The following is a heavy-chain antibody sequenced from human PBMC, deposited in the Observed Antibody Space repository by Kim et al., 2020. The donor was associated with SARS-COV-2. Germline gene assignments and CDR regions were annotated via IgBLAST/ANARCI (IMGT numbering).Heavy chain of an antibody. V-gene: IGHV3-43*01. CDR3: AKDIFALENYYGMDV. CDR2: ISWDGGST. Sequence: GGSLRLSCAASGFTFDDYTMHWVRQAPGKGLEWVSLISWDGGSTYYADSVKGRFTISRDNSKNSLYLQMNSLRTEDTALYYCAKDIFALENYYGMDVWGQGTTVTVSS. CDR1: GFTFDDYT. J-gene: IGHJ6*02. D-gene: IGHD1-1*01.